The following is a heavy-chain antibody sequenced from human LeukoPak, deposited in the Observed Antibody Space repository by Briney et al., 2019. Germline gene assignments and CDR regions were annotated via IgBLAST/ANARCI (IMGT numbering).Heavy chain of an antibody. J-gene: IGHJ3*02. CDR3: AGDAAYDNSGYCSEAFDM. Sequence: ASVKVSCQASGYTFTSYGISWVRQAPGQGLEWMAWISAYNGKTNYAQNLQGRVTMTTDTSTTTAYMELRGLRSDDTAVYCCAGDAAYDNSGYCSEAFDMWGQGIMVTVSS. V-gene: IGHV1-18*01. D-gene: IGHD3-22*01. CDR2: ISAYNGKT. CDR1: GYTFTSYG.